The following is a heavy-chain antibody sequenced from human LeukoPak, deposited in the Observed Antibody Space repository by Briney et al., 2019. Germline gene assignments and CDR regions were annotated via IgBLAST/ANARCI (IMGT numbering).Heavy chain of an antibody. Sequence: PGGSLRLSCAASGFTFSNAWMSWVRQAPGKGLEWVGRIKSKTDGGTTDYTAPVKGRFTMSRDDSKNTLYLQMNSLKTEDTAVYYCTTDVVGASRPDYWGQGTLVTVSS. D-gene: IGHD2-15*01. CDR2: IKSKTDGGTT. CDR3: TTDVVGASRPDY. J-gene: IGHJ4*02. CDR1: GFTFSNAW. V-gene: IGHV3-15*01.